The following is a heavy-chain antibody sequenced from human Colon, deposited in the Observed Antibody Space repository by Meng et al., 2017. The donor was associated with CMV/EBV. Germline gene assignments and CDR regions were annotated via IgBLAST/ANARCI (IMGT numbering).Heavy chain of an antibody. CDR1: GGSVGSGGYY. Sequence: SGGSVGSGGYYWSWIRQAPGKGLQWLGPIYTGGSASSNPSLKSRLSISLDTSKNQFSLSLRSVTAADTAVYYCARGSVIASAVSFDHWGQGTLVTVSS. CDR2: IYTGGSA. V-gene: IGHV4-30-4*01. D-gene: IGHD2-21*01. CDR3: ARGSVIASAVSFDH. J-gene: IGHJ4*02.